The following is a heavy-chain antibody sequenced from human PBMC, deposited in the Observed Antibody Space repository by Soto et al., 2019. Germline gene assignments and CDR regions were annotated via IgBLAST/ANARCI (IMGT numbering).Heavy chain of an antibody. CDR2: ITSTGGST. CDR1: GFTFTTYA. J-gene: IGHJ4*02. D-gene: IGHD6-13*01. Sequence: EVQMLESGGGVVQPGGSLRLSCAASGFTFTTYAMTWVRQAPGKGLEWVSTITSTGGSTYYADSVKGRFTISRDNSRITLYLQMNSLRAEDTAVYYCAKERFRSWYFFDYWGQGTLVTVSS. CDR3: AKERFRSWYFFDY. V-gene: IGHV3-23*01.